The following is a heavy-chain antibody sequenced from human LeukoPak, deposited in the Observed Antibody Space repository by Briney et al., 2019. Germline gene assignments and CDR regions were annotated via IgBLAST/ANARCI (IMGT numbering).Heavy chain of an antibody. Sequence: GGSLRLSCAASGFTVSTNCMTWVRQAPGKGLEWVSTIYSGGTTYYADSVMGRFTISRDNSKNTLYLQMDSLRVEDTAVYYCARGCGGNCYGWLDPWGQGTVVTVSS. CDR1: GFTVSTNC. CDR3: ARGCGGNCYGWLDP. CDR2: IYSGGTT. D-gene: IGHD2-21*02. V-gene: IGHV3-53*01. J-gene: IGHJ5*02.